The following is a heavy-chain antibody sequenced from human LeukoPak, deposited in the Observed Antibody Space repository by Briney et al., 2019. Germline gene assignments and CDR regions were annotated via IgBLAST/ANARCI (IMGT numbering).Heavy chain of an antibody. Sequence: GESLKISCKGSGYRFTSYWIGWVRPMPGKGLAWMGIIYPGDSDTRYSPSFQGQVTISADKSINTAYLQWSSLKASDTAMYYCARTPQSNFDYWGQGTLVTVSS. CDR3: ARTPQSNFDY. J-gene: IGHJ4*02. D-gene: IGHD1-14*01. CDR2: IYPGDSDT. CDR1: GYRFTSYW. V-gene: IGHV5-51*01.